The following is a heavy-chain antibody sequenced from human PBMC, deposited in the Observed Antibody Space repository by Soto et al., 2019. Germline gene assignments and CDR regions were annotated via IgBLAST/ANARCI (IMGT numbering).Heavy chain of an antibody. CDR2: IYYSGST. Sequence: SETLSLTCTVSGGSVSSGSYYWSWIRQPPGKGLEWIVYIYYSGSTNYNPSLKSRVTISVDTSKNQFSLKLSSVTAADTAVYYCARDRIAVAGTGQGFDYWGQGTLVTVSS. CDR1: GGSVSSGSYY. D-gene: IGHD6-19*01. V-gene: IGHV4-61*01. CDR3: ARDRIAVAGTGQGFDY. J-gene: IGHJ4*02.